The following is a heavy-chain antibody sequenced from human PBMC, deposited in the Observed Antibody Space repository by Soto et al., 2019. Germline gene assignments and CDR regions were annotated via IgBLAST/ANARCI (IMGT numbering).Heavy chain of an antibody. V-gene: IGHV1-69*06. J-gene: IGHJ3*02. Sequence: QVQLVQSGAEVKKPGSSVKVSCKASGGTFSSYAISWVRQAPGQGLEWMGGIIPIFGTANYAQKFQGRVTITATKSTSTAYMGLSSLRSEDTAVYYCARGATVVAPGGGSAFDIWGQGTMVTVSS. CDR1: GGTFSSYA. D-gene: IGHD2-15*01. CDR2: IIPIFGTA. CDR3: ARGATVVAPGGGSAFDI.